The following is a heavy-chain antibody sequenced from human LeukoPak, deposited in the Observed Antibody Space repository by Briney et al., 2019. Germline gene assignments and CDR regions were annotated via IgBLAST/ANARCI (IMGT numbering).Heavy chain of an antibody. CDR2: INHSGST. V-gene: IGHV4-38-2*02. D-gene: IGHD2-21*01. CDR1: GYSISSGYY. J-gene: IGHJ4*02. CDR3: ARSLLWWRYFDY. Sequence: PSETLSLTCTVSGYSISSGYYWGWIRQPPGKGLEWIGEINHSGSTNYNPSLKSRVTISVDTSKNQFSLKLSSVTAADTAVYYCARSLLWWRYFDYWGQGTLVTVSS.